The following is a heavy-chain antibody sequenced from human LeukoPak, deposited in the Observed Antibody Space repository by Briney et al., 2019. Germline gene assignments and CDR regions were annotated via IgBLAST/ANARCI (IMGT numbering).Heavy chain of an antibody. J-gene: IGHJ5*02. Sequence: GGSLRPSCAASGFTFSSYAMHWVRQAPGKGLEWVAVISYDGSNKYYADSVKGRFTISRDNSKNTLYLQMNSLRAEDTAVYYCARGGRYCSGGSCYLNWFDPWGQGTLVTVSS. D-gene: IGHD2-15*01. CDR1: GFTFSSYA. CDR2: ISYDGSNK. V-gene: IGHV3-30*04. CDR3: ARGGRYCSGGSCYLNWFDP.